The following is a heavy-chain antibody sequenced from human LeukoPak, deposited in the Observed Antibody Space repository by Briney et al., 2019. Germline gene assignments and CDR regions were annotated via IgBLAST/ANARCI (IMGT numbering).Heavy chain of an antibody. Sequence: SETLSLTCAVYGGSFSGYYCSWIRQPPGKGLEWIGEINHSGSTNYNPSLKSRVTISGDTSKHNFSLELRSVTAAYTAVYYCAISENYFTRDAFDIWGQGTMVTVSS. CDR3: AISENYFTRDAFDI. CDR2: INHSGST. V-gene: IGHV4-34*01. CDR1: GGSFSGYY. D-gene: IGHD1-26*01. J-gene: IGHJ3*02.